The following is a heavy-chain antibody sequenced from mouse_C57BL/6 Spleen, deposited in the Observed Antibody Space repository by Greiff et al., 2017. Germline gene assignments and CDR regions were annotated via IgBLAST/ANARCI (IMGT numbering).Heavy chain of an antibody. CDR1: GFTFSDYG. J-gene: IGHJ2*01. CDR3: ARDYYDYFDY. CDR2: ISSGSSTS. D-gene: IGHD2-4*01. Sequence: DVQLVESGGGLVKPGGSLKLSCAASGFTFSDYGMHWVRQAPEKGLEWVAYISSGSSTSYYADTVKGRFTISRDNAKNTLFLQMTSLRSEDTAMYYCARDYYDYFDYWGQGTTLTVSS. V-gene: IGHV5-17*01.